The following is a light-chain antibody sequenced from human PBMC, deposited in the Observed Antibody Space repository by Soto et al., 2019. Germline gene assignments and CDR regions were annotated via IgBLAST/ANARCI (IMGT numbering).Light chain of an antibody. CDR3: QTWGTGSWV. CDR1: SGHNTYA. CDR2: LNSDGSH. V-gene: IGLV4-69*01. J-gene: IGLJ3*02. Sequence: QSVLTQSPSASASLEASVKLTCTLSSGHNTYAIAWHQQQPEKGPRYLMKLNSDGSHSKGDGIPDRFSGSSSGAERYLTISSLQSEDEADYYCQTWGTGSWVFGGGTKLTVL.